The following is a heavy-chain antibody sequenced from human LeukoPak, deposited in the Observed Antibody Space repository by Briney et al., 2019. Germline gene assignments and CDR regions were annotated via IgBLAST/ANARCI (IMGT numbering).Heavy chain of an antibody. CDR2: ISSSGSTI. V-gene: IGHV3-48*03. D-gene: IGHD3-22*01. CDR3: AKDATVVMSGRNNHYYYMDV. J-gene: IGHJ6*03. CDR1: GFTFSSYE. Sequence: DPGGSLRLSCAASGFTFSSYEMNWVRQAPGKGLEWVSYISSSGSTIYYADSVKGRFTISRDNSKNSLYLQMNSLRAEDTALYYCAKDATVVMSGRNNHYYYMDVWGKGTTVTVSS.